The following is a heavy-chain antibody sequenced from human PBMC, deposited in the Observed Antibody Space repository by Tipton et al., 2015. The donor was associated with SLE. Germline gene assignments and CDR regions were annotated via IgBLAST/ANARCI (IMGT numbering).Heavy chain of an antibody. CDR3: ARVLDVLDY. Sequence: TLSLTCTVSGASVSSRSYYWNWVRQPAGKGLEWIGRIYTGGFTYYNPSLESRVTISMDTSKNQFSLKLTSVTAADTAVYYCARVLDVLDYWGQGTLVTASS. CDR2: IYTGGFT. CDR1: GASVSSRSYY. V-gene: IGHV4-61*02. J-gene: IGHJ4*02. D-gene: IGHD1-1*01.